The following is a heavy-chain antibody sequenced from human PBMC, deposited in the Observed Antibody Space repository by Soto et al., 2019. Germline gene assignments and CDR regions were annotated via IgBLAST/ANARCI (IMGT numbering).Heavy chain of an antibody. CDR3: ECIRGYRGSPIDH. V-gene: IGHV4-59*01. CDR1: GDSSSSYY. J-gene: IGHJ4*02. CDR2: ISYSGNT. Sequence: PSETLSLTCTISGDSSSSYYWSWIRQPPGKGLEWIGYISYSGNTNYNPSLKSRVTISIDTSKNQFSLKVTSVTAADTAVYYCECIRGYRGSPIDHWGQGAQVTVSS. D-gene: IGHD2-15*01.